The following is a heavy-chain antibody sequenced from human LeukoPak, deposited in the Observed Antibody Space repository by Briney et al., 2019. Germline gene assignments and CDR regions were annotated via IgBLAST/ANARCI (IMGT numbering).Heavy chain of an antibody. Sequence: GGSLRLSCAASGFTFSSYAMSWVRQAPGKGLEWVSAISAGGGSTYYADSVKGRFTISRDNSKNTLYLQVNSLRAEDTAVYYCARDLFLIGGGFDYWGQGTLVTVSS. CDR2: ISAGGGST. CDR1: GFTFSSYA. V-gene: IGHV3-23*01. CDR3: ARDLFLIGGGFDY. J-gene: IGHJ4*02. D-gene: IGHD3-3*01.